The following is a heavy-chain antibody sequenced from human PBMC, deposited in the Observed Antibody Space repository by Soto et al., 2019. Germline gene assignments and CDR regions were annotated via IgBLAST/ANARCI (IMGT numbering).Heavy chain of an antibody. Sequence: ASLKVSCKASGYTFTGYYMHWVRQAPGQGLEWMGWINPNSGGTNYAQKFQGRVTMTRDTSISTAYMELSRLRSDDTAVYYCARLKNDDYVWGSYRFYGMDVWGQGTTVTVSS. CDR3: ARLKNDDYVWGSYRFYGMDV. V-gene: IGHV1-2*02. CDR2: INPNSGGT. CDR1: GYTFTGYY. J-gene: IGHJ6*02. D-gene: IGHD3-16*02.